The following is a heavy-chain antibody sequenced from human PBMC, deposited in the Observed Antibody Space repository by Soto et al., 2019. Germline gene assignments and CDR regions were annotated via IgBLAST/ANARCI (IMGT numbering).Heavy chain of an antibody. J-gene: IGHJ2*01. V-gene: IGHV4-34*01. CDR2: INDRGST. Sequence: QVQLQQWGAGPLRPLETLSLTFGVSVGSFSGYYWAWIRQSPGKGLEWIGEINDRGSTNYNPSLKSRVSISVDTSKNHYSLNLRSVTAADTAVYYCARESHDILTGPPWVWYFDLWGRGTLVTVSS. CDR3: ARESHDILTGPPWVWYFDL. CDR1: VGSFSGYY. D-gene: IGHD3-9*01.